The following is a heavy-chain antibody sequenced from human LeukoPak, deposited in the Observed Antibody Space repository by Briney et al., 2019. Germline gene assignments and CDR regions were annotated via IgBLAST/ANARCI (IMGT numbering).Heavy chain of an antibody. J-gene: IGHJ6*03. Sequence: PSETLSLTCTVSGGSISSSRYYGGWIRQPPGKGLEWIGSLYYSGNTYYNPSLKSRVTISADTSKNQFSLKLSSVTAADTAVYYCARNIAVAGRGDYMDVWGKGTTVTISS. CDR1: GGSISSSRYY. CDR2: LYYSGNT. D-gene: IGHD6-19*01. V-gene: IGHV4-39*01. CDR3: ARNIAVAGRGDYMDV.